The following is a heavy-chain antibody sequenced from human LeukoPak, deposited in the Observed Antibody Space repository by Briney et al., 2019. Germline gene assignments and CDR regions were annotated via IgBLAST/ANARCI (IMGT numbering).Heavy chain of an antibody. Sequence: SETLSLTCAVHGGSFSGYYWSWIRQPPGKGLEWIGEINHSGSTNYNPSLKSRVTISVDTSKNQFSLKLSSVTAADTAVYYCAGYYGSGSYYGWFDPWSQGTLVTVSS. D-gene: IGHD3-10*01. CDR1: GGSFSGYY. CDR2: INHSGST. V-gene: IGHV4-34*01. CDR3: AGYYGSGSYYGWFDP. J-gene: IGHJ5*02.